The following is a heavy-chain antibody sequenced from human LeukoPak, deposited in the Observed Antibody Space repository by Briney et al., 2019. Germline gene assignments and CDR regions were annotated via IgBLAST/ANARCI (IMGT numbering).Heavy chain of an antibody. V-gene: IGHV3-23*01. D-gene: IGHD2-21*01. CDR1: EFTLSSYA. CDR3: AKAPVTTCSGAYCYPFDY. Sequence: GGSLRLSCAASEFTLSSYAMSWVRQAPGKGLEWVSAISVSGNTYHADSVKGRFTISRDSSKNTLYLQMNRLRAEDAAVYYCAKAPVTTCSGAYCYPFDYWGQGTLVAVSS. CDR2: ISVSGNT. J-gene: IGHJ4*02.